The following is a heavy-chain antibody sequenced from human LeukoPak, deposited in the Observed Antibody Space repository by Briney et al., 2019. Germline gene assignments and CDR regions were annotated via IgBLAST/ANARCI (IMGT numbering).Heavy chain of an antibody. J-gene: IGHJ3*02. CDR1: GYTFTSYG. CDR3: ASRGQQLVLDAFDI. CDR2: ISAYNGNT. V-gene: IGHV1-18*01. D-gene: IGHD6-13*01. Sequence: ASVKVSCKASGYTFTSYGISWVRQAPGQGLEWMGWISAYNGNTNYAQKLQGRVTMTTDTSTGTAYMELRSLRSDDTAVYYCASRGQQLVLDAFDIWGQGTMVTVFS.